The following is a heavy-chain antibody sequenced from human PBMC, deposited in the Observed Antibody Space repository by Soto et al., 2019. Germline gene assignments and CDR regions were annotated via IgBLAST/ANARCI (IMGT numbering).Heavy chain of an antibody. CDR2: IYTSGST. J-gene: IGHJ5*02. CDR1: GGSISSYY. CDR3: ARTNQNYDFWSGYYTDSWFDP. D-gene: IGHD3-3*01. Sequence: SETLSLTCTVSGGSISSYYWSWIRQPAGKGLEWIGRIYTSGSTNYNPSLKSRVTMSVDTSKNQFSLKLSSVTAADTAVYYCARTNQNYDFWSGYYTDSWFDPWGQGTLVTVSS. V-gene: IGHV4-4*07.